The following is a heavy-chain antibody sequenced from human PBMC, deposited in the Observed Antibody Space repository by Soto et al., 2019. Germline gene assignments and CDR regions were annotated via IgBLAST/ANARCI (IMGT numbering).Heavy chain of an antibody. CDR1: GFTFSAYG. D-gene: IGHD6-19*01. J-gene: IGHJ5*01. CDR3: PKGTAVAYKWFDS. V-gene: IGHV3-30*18. CDR2: ISNNGNDR. Sequence: QVDLVESGGGVVQPGRSLRLSCEASGFTFSAYGMHWVRQAPGKGLEWVAAISNNGNDRYYADSVKGRFTISRDNSKNTLYLQMNSLRSEDTAIYYCPKGTAVAYKWFDSWGQGTLVTVSS.